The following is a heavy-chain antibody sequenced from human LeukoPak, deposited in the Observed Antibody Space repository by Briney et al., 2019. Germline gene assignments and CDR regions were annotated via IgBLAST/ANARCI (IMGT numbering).Heavy chain of an antibody. CDR3: ARERNSGYDSSGYLDY. CDR2: INPNNGGT. J-gene: IGHJ4*02. V-gene: IGHV1-2*04. Sequence: ASVKVSCKASGYTFTDYYIHWVRQAPGQGLEWMGWINPNNGGTNYAQKFQAWVTMTRDTSISTAYMELSRLRSDDTAVYYCARERNSGYDSSGYLDYWGQGTLVTVSS. D-gene: IGHD3-22*01. CDR1: GYTFTDYY.